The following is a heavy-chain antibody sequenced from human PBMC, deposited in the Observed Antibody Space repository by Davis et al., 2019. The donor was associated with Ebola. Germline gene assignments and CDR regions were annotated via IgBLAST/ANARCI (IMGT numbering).Heavy chain of an antibody. CDR3: ARDAYCGGDCYRYYFDY. V-gene: IGHV3-64*02. J-gene: IGHJ4*02. Sequence: GESLKISCAASGFTFSSYAMHWVRQAPGKGLEYVSAISSNGGSTYYADSVKGRFTISRDNAKNSLYLQMNSLRAEDTALYYCARDAYCGGDCYRYYFDYWGQGTLVTVSS. D-gene: IGHD2-21*01. CDR1: GFTFSSYA. CDR2: ISSNGGST.